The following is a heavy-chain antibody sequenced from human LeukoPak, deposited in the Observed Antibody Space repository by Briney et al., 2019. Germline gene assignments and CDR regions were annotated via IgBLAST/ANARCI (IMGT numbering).Heavy chain of an antibody. Sequence: QTGGSLRLSCAASGFTVSSNYMSWVRQAPGKGLEWVSVIYSGGSTYYADSVKGRFTISRDNAKNSLYLQMNSLRAEDTAVYYCARDDSSGYYFDYWGQGTLVTVSS. D-gene: IGHD3-22*01. CDR3: ARDDSSGYYFDY. J-gene: IGHJ4*02. V-gene: IGHV3-53*01. CDR1: GFTVSSNY. CDR2: IYSGGST.